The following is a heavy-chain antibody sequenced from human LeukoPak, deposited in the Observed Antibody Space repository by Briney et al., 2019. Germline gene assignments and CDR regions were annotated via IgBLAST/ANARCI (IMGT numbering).Heavy chain of an antibody. CDR3: AKCGSGYEIYYYYMDV. D-gene: IGHD5-12*01. CDR2: IYTSGGT. J-gene: IGHJ6*03. CDR1: GGSISSYY. Sequence: KPSETLSLTCTVSGGSISSYYWSWIRQPAGKGLEWIGRIYTSGGTNYNPSLKSRVTMSVDTSKNQFSLKLSSVTAADTAVYYCAKCGSGYEIYYYYMDVWGKGITVTVSS. V-gene: IGHV4-4*07.